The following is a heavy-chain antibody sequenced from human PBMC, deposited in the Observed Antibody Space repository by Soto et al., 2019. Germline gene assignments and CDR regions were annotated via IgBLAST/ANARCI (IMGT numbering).Heavy chain of an antibody. CDR3: ARRCSSTSCSNYYYGMDV. Sequence: GESLKISCKGSGYSFTSYWISWVRQMPGKGLEWMGRIDPSDSYTNYSPSFQGHVTISADKSISTAYLQWSSLKASDTAMYYCARRCSSTSCSNYYYGMDVWGQGTTVTVSS. V-gene: IGHV5-10-1*01. J-gene: IGHJ6*02. CDR1: GYSFTSYW. D-gene: IGHD2-2*01. CDR2: IDPSDSYT.